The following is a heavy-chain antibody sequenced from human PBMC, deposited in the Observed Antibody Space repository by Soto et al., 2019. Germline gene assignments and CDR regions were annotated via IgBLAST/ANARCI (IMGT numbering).Heavy chain of an antibody. D-gene: IGHD6-19*01. CDR3: AKRYSSGWYYFDY. Sequence: QVQLVESGGGVVQPGRSLRLSCVASGFTFSSYGMHWVRQAPGKGLEWVAVISYDGSNEYYAESVKGRFTISRDNSKNTLYLQMNSRRAEDTAVYYCAKRYSSGWYYFDYWGQGTLVTVSS. CDR2: ISYDGSNE. CDR1: GFTFSSYG. J-gene: IGHJ4*02. V-gene: IGHV3-30*18.